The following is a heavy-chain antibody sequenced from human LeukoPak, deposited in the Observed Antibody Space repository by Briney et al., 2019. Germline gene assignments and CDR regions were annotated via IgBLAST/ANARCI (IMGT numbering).Heavy chain of an antibody. V-gene: IGHV4-38-2*02. CDR3: ARDLYSSGWRYFDY. CDR2: IYHSGST. J-gene: IGHJ4*02. CDR1: GYSISSGYY. Sequence: SETLSLTCTISGYSISSGYYWGWIRQPPGKGLEWIGSIYHSGSTYYNPSLKSRVTISLDTSENQFSLKLSSVTAADTAVYYCARDLYSSGWRYFDYWGQGTLVTVSS. D-gene: IGHD6-19*01.